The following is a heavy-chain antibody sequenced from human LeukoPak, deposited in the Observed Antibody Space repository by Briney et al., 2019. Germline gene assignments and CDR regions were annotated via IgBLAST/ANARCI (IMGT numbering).Heavy chain of an antibody. CDR1: GFTFSNYW. V-gene: IGHV3-7*01. D-gene: IGHD1-26*01. J-gene: IGHJ4*01. CDR2: IKDNGSEK. Sequence: GGSLRLSCAASGFTFSNYWMSWVRQAPGKGLEWVANIKDNGSEKYYVDSVKGRFAISRDNAKNSLYLQMNSLRAEDTAVYYCVRDDSRYGGSPGYWGQGTLVTVSS. CDR3: VRDDSRYGGSPGY.